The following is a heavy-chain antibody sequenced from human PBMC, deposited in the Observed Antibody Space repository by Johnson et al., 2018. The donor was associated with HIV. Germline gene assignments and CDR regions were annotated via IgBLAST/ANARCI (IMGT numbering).Heavy chain of an antibody. D-gene: IGHD1-20*01. CDR2: ISYDGSNK. CDR1: GFTFSSYV. Sequence: QVQLVESGGGVVQPGRSLRLSCAASGFTFSSYVMHWVRQAPGKGLEWVAVISYDGSNKYYADSVKGRFTISRDNSKNTLFLHMYSLRAEDTAVYYCAKGGDNWKFDAFDIWGQGTLVTVSS. CDR3: AKGGDNWKFDAFDI. V-gene: IGHV3-30*18. J-gene: IGHJ3*02.